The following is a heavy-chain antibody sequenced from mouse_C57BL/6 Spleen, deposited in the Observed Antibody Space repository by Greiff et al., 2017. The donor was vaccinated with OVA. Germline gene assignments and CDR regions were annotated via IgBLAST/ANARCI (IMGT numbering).Heavy chain of an antibody. Sequence: QVQLQQSGPELVKPGASVKISCKASGYAFSSSWMNWVKQRPGKGLEWIGRLYPGDGDTNYNGKFKGKATLTADKSSSTAYMQLSSLTSEDSAVYFCARGAYYYGSSYDFDYWGQGTTLTVSS. CDR1: GYAFSSSW. D-gene: IGHD1-1*01. V-gene: IGHV1-82*01. CDR3: ARGAYYYGSSYDFDY. J-gene: IGHJ2*01. CDR2: LYPGDGDT.